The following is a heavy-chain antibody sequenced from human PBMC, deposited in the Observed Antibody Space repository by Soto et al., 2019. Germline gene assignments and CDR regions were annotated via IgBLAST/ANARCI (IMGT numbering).Heavy chain of an antibody. CDR1: GGSFSSYS. CDR3: ARGHLAVHVGPFNY. CDR2: IIPISGTA. V-gene: IGHV1-69*01. D-gene: IGHD6-19*01. Sequence: QVQLVQSGAEVKKPGSSVKVSCKASGGSFSSYSISWVRQAPGQGLEWMGGIIPISGTANYAQNFQGRVTITADESTSTAYMELSSLRSEDTAVYYCARGHLAVHVGPFNYWGQGTLVTVSS. J-gene: IGHJ4*02.